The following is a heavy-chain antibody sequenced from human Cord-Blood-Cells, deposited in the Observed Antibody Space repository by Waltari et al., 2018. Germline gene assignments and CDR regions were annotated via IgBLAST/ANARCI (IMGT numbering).Heavy chain of an antibody. J-gene: IGHJ4*02. CDR2: INHSGGP. D-gene: IGHD6-6*01. Sequence: VQLQQWGAGLLKPSETLSLTCAVYGGCFSGYYWSWIRQPPGKGLEWIGEINHSGGPNYIPARKSRVTISVETSKNPLSLKLSSVTAADTAVYYCARAGAARLFDYWGQGILVTVSS. CDR3: ARAGAARLFDY. V-gene: IGHV4-34*01. CDR1: GGCFSGYY.